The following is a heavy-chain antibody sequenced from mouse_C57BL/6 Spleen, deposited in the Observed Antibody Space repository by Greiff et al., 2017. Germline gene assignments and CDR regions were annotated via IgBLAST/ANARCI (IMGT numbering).Heavy chain of an antibody. CDR1: GYAFSSSW. Sequence: VQLQQSGPELVKPGASVKISCKASGYAFSSSWMNWVKQRPGKGLEWIGRIYPGDGDTNYNGKFKGKATLTADKSSSTAYMQLSSLTSEDSAVYFCAKTAQAYFDDWGQGTTLTVSS. D-gene: IGHD3-2*02. J-gene: IGHJ2*01. V-gene: IGHV1-82*01. CDR2: IYPGDGDT. CDR3: AKTAQAYFDD.